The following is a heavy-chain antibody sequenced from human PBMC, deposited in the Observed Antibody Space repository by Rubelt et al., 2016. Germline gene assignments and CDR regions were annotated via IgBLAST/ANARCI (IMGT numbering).Heavy chain of an antibody. Sequence: QLQLQESGPGLVKPSETLSLTCTVSGGSISSSSYYWGWIRQPPGKGLEWIGSIYYSGSTYYNPSLKSRVTISVETSKNQFSLKLSSVTAADTAVYYCARVGATGRDLDYWGQGTLVTVSS. V-gene: IGHV4-39*07. J-gene: IGHJ4*02. D-gene: IGHD5-24*01. CDR2: IYYSGST. CDR1: GGSISSSSYY. CDR3: ARVGATGRDLDY.